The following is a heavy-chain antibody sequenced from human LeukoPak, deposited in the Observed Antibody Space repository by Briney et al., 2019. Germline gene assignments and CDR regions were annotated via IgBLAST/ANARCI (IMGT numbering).Heavy chain of an antibody. CDR3: ARDSMATIDY. CDR2: IYYSGST. V-gene: IGHV4-31*03. CDR1: GGSISSGGYS. J-gene: IGHJ4*02. D-gene: IGHD5-24*01. Sequence: PSETLSLTCTVSGGSISSGGYSWSWIRQHPGKGLEWIGYIYYSGSTSYNPSLKSRVTISVDTSKNQFSLKLSSVTAADTAVYYCARDSMATIDYWGQGTLVTVSS.